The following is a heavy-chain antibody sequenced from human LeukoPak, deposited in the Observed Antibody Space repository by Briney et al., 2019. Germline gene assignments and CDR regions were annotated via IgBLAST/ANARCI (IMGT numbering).Heavy chain of an antibody. Sequence: PSETLSLTCTVSGGSISSSTYYWGWIRQSPGKGLEWIGSIYYSGSTYYNPSLKSRVTISVDTSKNQFSLKLSSVTAADTAVYYCARRSLIVVVISAFDIWGQGTMVTVSS. CDR3: ARRSLIVVVISAFDI. CDR1: GGSISSSTYY. J-gene: IGHJ3*02. D-gene: IGHD3-22*01. CDR2: IYYSGST. V-gene: IGHV4-39*01.